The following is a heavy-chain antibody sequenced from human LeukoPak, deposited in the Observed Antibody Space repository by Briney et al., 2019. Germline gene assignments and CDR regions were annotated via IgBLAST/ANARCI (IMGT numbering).Heavy chain of an antibody. CDR1: GYTFTGYY. D-gene: IGHD5-18*01. CDR3: ARVLKAGYSYGPNDY. Sequence: ASVKVSCKASGYTFTGYYMHWVRQAPGQGLEWMGWINPNSGGTNYAQKFQGRVTMTRDTSISTAYMELSRLTSDDTAVYYCARVLKAGYSYGPNDYWGQGTLVTVSS. CDR2: INPNSGGT. V-gene: IGHV1-2*02. J-gene: IGHJ4*02.